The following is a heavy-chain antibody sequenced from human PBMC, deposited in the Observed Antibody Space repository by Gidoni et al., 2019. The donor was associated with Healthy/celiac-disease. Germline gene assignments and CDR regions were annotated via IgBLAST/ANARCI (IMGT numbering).Heavy chain of an antibody. Sequence: EVPLVESGGGLVLPGRSLRLSCTASGFTFGVYAMSWFRQAPGKGLEWVGFIRSKAYGGTTEYAASVKGRFTISRDDSKSIAYLQMNSLKTEDTAVYYCTRDRRYYDSNAFDIWGQGTMVTVSS. D-gene: IGHD3-22*01. J-gene: IGHJ3*02. V-gene: IGHV3-49*03. CDR3: TRDRRYYDSNAFDI. CDR2: IRSKAYGGTT. CDR1: GFTFGVYA.